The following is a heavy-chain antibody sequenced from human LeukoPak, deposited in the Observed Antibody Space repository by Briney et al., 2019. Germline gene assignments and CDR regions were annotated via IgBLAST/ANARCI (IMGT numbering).Heavy chain of an antibody. CDR1: GFTFSSFS. CDR3: ARDKVTHLHYYYYYMDV. V-gene: IGHV3-21*01. Sequence: GGSLRLSCTASGFTFSSFSMNWVRQAPGKGLEWVSSISSSSSYIYYADSVKGRFTISRDNAKNTLYLQMNSLRAEDTAVYYCARDKVTHLHYYYYYMDVWGKGTTVTISS. CDR2: ISSSSSYI. D-gene: IGHD5-18*01. J-gene: IGHJ6*03.